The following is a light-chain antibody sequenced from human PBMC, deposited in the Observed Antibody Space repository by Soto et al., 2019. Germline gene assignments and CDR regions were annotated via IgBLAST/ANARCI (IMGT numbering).Light chain of an antibody. V-gene: IGKV3-20*01. Sequence: EIVLTQSPGTLSLSPGERATLSCRASQSVSSAYLAWYQQIPGQAPRLLIYGASSRATGIPDRFSGSGSGTDFTLPLRRLEPEDFAVYYCQQSGSSFYTFGQGTKLEIK. J-gene: IGKJ2*01. CDR3: QQSGSSFYT. CDR2: GAS. CDR1: QSVSSAY.